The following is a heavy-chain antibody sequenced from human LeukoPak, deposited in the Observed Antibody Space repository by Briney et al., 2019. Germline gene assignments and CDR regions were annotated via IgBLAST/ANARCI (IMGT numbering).Heavy chain of an antibody. CDR3: ATYSGTFYLQFDY. J-gene: IGHJ4*02. D-gene: IGHD1-26*01. Sequence: SETLSLTCTVSGGSISSRAYYWGWLRQPPGKGLEWIGSISYSGSTYHNPSLKSRVTISVDTSKNRFSLKLISVTAADTAVYYCATYSGTFYLQFDYWGQGTLVTVSS. CDR2: ISYSGST. CDR1: GGSISSRAYY. V-gene: IGHV4-39*01.